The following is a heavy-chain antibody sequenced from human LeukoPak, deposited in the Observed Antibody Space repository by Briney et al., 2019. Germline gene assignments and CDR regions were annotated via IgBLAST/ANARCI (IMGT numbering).Heavy chain of an antibody. CDR3: AKYQEASSRRFDY. CDR2: IWYDGSNK. Sequence: GGSLRLSCAASGFTFSSYGMHWVRQAPGKGLEWVAVIWYDGSNKYYADSVKGRFTISRDNSKNTLYLQMSSLRVEDTAVYYCAKYQEASSRRFDYWGQGTLVTVSS. J-gene: IGHJ4*02. V-gene: IGHV3-33*06. D-gene: IGHD6-6*01. CDR1: GFTFSSYG.